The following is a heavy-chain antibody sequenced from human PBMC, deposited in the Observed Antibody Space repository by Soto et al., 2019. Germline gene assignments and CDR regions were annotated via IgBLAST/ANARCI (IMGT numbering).Heavy chain of an antibody. Sequence: PSETLSLTCNVSGGSISSGGYSWSWIRQPPGKGLEWIGYIYHSGSTYYNPSLKSRVTISVDRSKNQFSLKLSSVTAADTAVYYCARGARNIVGATTGPLFYWGQGTLVTVSS. V-gene: IGHV4-30-2*01. CDR1: GGSISSGGYS. CDR3: ARGARNIVGATTGPLFY. CDR2: IYHSGST. D-gene: IGHD1-26*01. J-gene: IGHJ4*02.